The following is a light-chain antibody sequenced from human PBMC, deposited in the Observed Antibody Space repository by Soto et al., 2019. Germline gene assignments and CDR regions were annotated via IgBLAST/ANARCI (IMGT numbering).Light chain of an antibody. CDR2: DAS. V-gene: IGKV1-5*01. Sequence: IPMTQSAATLSGSVEDRVTITCRASQSISAWLAWYQQKPGKAPKLLIYDASNLESGVPSRFSGGGSGTDFTLTISSLQPDDSATYYCQHYETYSSTFGQGTKVDI. CDR1: QSISAW. CDR3: QHYETYSST. J-gene: IGKJ1*01.